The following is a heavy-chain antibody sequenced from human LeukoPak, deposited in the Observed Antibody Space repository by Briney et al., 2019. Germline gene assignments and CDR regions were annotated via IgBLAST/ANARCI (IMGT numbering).Heavy chain of an antibody. J-gene: IGHJ4*02. Sequence: GGSLRLSCAASGFTFSSYSMNWVRQAPGKGLEWVSSISSSSSYKYYADSVKGRFTISRDNAKNSLYLQMNSLRAEDTAVYYCARDRFLANYWGQGTLVIVSS. CDR1: GFTFSSYS. CDR2: ISSSSSYK. D-gene: IGHD3-3*01. V-gene: IGHV3-21*01. CDR3: ARDRFLANY.